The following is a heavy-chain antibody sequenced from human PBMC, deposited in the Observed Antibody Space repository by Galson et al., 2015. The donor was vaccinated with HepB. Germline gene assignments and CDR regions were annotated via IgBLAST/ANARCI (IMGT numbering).Heavy chain of an antibody. D-gene: IGHD3-10*01. V-gene: IGHV4-39*01. Sequence: SETLSLTCTVSGGSISSPTSYWGWLRQPPGKGLECIGTIYYSGSTYSNPSLKSRVTISVDASKNQISLKLNSVTAADTAVYYCAGRRATMDRGAFNFAMDVWGQGTTVTVSS. CDR3: AGRRATMDRGAFNFAMDV. J-gene: IGHJ6*02. CDR2: IYYSGST. CDR1: GGSISSPTSY.